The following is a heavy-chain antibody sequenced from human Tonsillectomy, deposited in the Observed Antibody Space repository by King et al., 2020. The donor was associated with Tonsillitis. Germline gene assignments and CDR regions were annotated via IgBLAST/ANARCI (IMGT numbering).Heavy chain of an antibody. CDR2: IFHSGNT. D-gene: IGHD1/OR15-1a*01. CDR1: GFSISTGYY. Sequence: VQLQESGPGLVKPSETLSLTCAVSGFSISTGYYWGWIRQPPGEGLEWIGSIFHSGNTYYNPSLKSRATISVDTSKTQFSLKLTSVTAADTAVYYFARITGTFDYWGQGTLVTVSA. V-gene: IGHV4-38-2*01. CDR3: ARITGTFDY. J-gene: IGHJ4*02.